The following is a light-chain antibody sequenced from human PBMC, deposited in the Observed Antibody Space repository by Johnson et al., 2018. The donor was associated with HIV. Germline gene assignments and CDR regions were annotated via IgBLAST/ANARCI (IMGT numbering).Light chain of an antibody. CDR1: SSNIGNNY. Sequence: QSVLTQPPSVSAAPGQKVTISCSRSSSNIGNNYVSWYQQLPRTAPKLLIYDNNKRPSGIPDRFSGSKSGTSATLGITGLQTGDEADYYCGTWDSSLSAFYVFGTWTKVTVL. J-gene: IGLJ1*01. CDR2: DNN. CDR3: GTWDSSLSAFYV. V-gene: IGLV1-51*01.